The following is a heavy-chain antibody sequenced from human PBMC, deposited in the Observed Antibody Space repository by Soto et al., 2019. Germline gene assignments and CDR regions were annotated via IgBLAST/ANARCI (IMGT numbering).Heavy chain of an antibody. D-gene: IGHD3-22*01. CDR2: ISGRDGST. V-gene: IGHV3-23*01. CDR3: AKAVYDSRSYNLVPDY. Sequence: EVQLLESGGGLVQPGGSLRLSCAASGFTFTDYAMSWVRQAPGKGLEWVSGISGRDGSTSYADSVRGRFTISRDNSKNTVYLQMNSLRADDTAVYYCAKAVYDSRSYNLVPDYWGHGTLVIVSS. CDR1: GFTFTDYA. J-gene: IGHJ4*01.